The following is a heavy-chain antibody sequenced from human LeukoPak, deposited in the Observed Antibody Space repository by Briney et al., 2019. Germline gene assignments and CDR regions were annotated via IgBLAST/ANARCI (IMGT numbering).Heavy chain of an antibody. CDR2: INHNGNVN. Sequence: GGSVRLSCAASGFTFSSYWMNWARQAPWKGLEWVASINHNGNVNYYVDSVEGRFTISRDNAKNSLYLQMSNLRAEDTAVYYCARERAVAGRTFDIWGQGTMVTVSS. CDR1: GFTFSSYW. J-gene: IGHJ3*02. V-gene: IGHV3-7*03. CDR3: ARERAVAGRTFDI. D-gene: IGHD6-19*01.